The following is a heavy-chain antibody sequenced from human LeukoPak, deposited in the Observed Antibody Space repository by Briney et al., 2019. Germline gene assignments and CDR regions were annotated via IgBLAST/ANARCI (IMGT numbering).Heavy chain of an antibody. CDR1: GFTFSSYA. D-gene: IGHD1-26*01. Sequence: GGSLRLSCAASGFTFSSYAMSWVRQAPGKGLEWVSAISGSGGSTYYADSVKGRFTISRDNSKNTLYLQMNSLRAEDTAVYYCAKDRTLVGATYYFDYWGQGTLVTVSS. CDR2: ISGSGGST. J-gene: IGHJ4*02. CDR3: AKDRTLVGATYYFDY. V-gene: IGHV3-23*01.